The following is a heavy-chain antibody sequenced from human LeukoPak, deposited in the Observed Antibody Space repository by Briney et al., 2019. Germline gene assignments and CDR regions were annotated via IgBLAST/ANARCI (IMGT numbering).Heavy chain of an antibody. V-gene: IGHV3-49*03. CDR2: IRSNAYGGQT. J-gene: IGHJ4*02. CDR1: GFTFGDYA. CDR3: TRGYDVLTGLSYFDY. Sequence: GGSLRLSCTASGFTFGDYAMSWFRQAPGKGLEWVGSIRSNAYGGQTEYAASVKGRFTISRDDSNTIAYLQMNSLRTEDTAVYCRTRGYDVLTGLSYFDYWGQGALVTVSS. D-gene: IGHD3-9*01.